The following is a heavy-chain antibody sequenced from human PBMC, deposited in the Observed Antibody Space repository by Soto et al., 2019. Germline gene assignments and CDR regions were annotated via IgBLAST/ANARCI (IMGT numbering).Heavy chain of an antibody. V-gene: IGHV3-74*01. CDR2: ISPDGRDV. D-gene: IGHD6-19*01. J-gene: IGHJ4*02. Sequence: QVVESGGGLVPPGGSLRLSCAASGFPFTNYWMNWVRQTPGKGLMWVSRISPDGRDVGYADSVEGRFTVSRDNAKNTLYLQKHIVRAEDTAMYYCACWGHIVPVAPSDFDRWGQGTLDTVSS. CDR1: GFPFTNYW. CDR3: ACWGHIVPVAPSDFDR.